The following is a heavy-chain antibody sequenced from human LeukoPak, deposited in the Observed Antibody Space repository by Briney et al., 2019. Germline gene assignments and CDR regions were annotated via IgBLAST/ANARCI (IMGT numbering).Heavy chain of an antibody. D-gene: IGHD2-2*01. CDR3: ARGDIVVVPAARPDAFDI. CDR1: GGSISSGDYY. V-gene: IGHV4-30-4*01. Sequence: PSGTLSLTCAVSGGSISSGDYYWSWIRQPPGKGLEWIGYIYYSGSTYYNPSLKSRVTISVDTSKNQFSLKLSSVTAADTAVYYCARGDIVVVPAARPDAFDIWGQGTMVTVSS. J-gene: IGHJ3*02. CDR2: IYYSGST.